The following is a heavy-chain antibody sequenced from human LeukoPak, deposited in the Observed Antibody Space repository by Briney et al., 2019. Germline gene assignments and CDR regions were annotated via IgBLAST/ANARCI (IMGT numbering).Heavy chain of an antibody. V-gene: IGHV4-4*07. D-gene: IGHD3-22*01. J-gene: IGHJ4*02. CDR2: IYTSGST. Sequence: SETLSLTCTVSGGSISSCYWSWIRQPAGKGLEWIGRIYTSGSTNYNPSLKSRVTMSVDTSKNQFSLKLSSVTAADTAVYYCALDYDSSGCFDYWGQGTLVTVSS. CDR1: GGSISSCY. CDR3: ALDYDSSGCFDY.